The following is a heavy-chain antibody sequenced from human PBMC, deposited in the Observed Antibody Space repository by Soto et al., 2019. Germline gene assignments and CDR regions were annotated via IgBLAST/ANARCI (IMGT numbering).Heavy chain of an antibody. D-gene: IGHD2-21*02. CDR3: AIGDVEMASTNPNS. Sequence: SETLSLTCNFSCFSISTSSYHWGWIRQPPGKGLEWIGCISYSGSTSYNPSLKSRVTISVDTSKNQFSPKLSSVTTADTAVYYCAIGDVEMASTNPNSWGQGTLVTVS. CDR1: CFSISTSSYH. V-gene: IGHV4-39*07. J-gene: IGHJ4*02. CDR2: ISYSGST.